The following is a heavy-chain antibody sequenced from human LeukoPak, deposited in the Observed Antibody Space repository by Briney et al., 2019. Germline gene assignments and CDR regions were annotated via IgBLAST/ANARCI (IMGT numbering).Heavy chain of an antibody. J-gene: IGHJ6*03. D-gene: IGHD5-24*01. CDR3: ARGRDDYNDAPPPYYYYMDV. Sequence: SETLSPTCTLSGGSIGSGHFSWNWIRQHPGRGREWIGYIYDTEITSYNPSLTNPVTTSADTSKKQGSLNLRSVTAADTAVYRCARGRDDYNDAPPPYYYYMDVWGKGTTVTVPS. V-gene: IGHV4-31*01. CDR2: IYDTEIT. CDR1: GGSIGSGHFS.